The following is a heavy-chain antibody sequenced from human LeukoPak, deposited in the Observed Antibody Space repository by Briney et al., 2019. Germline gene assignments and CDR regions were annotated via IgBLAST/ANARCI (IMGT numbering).Heavy chain of an antibody. Sequence: PGGSLRLSCAASGFTFSRYWMSWVRQAPGKGLEWVANIKQDGSQKSYVDSVKGRFTISRDNANNLLYLQMNSLRAEDTAVHYCAKERPTRRYCSGGSCYSRYFDYWGQGTLVTVSS. D-gene: IGHD2-15*01. CDR2: IKQDGSQK. V-gene: IGHV3-7*03. J-gene: IGHJ4*02. CDR1: GFTFSRYW. CDR3: AKERPTRRYCSGGSCYSRYFDY.